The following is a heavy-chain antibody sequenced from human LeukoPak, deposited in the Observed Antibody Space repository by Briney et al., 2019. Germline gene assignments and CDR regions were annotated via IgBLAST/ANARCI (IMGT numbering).Heavy chain of an antibody. J-gene: IGHJ4*02. CDR2: INPNSGGT. V-gene: IGHV1-2*06. Sequence: ASVKVSCKVSGYTLTELSMHWVRQAPGQGLEWMGRINPNSGGTNYAQKFQGRVTMTRDTSISTAYMELSRLRSDDTAVYYCARTDSSGYYPYYFDYWGQGTLVTVSS. D-gene: IGHD3-22*01. CDR1: GYTLTELS. CDR3: ARTDSSGYYPYYFDY.